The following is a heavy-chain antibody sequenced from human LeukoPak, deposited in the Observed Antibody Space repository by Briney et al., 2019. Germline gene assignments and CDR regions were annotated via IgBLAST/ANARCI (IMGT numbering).Heavy chain of an antibody. J-gene: IGHJ4*02. CDR3: ARDPRGYTGYDFRGTDTYYFDH. CDR2: ISSSGSNI. D-gene: IGHD5-12*01. V-gene: IGHV3-11*01. Sequence: GGSLRLSCAASGFTFSDYYMSWIRQAPGKGLEWVSYISSSGSNINYADSVKGRFTISRDNSKTTVYLQMNSLRAEDTATYYCARDPRGYTGYDFRGTDTYYFDHWGQGILVTVSS. CDR1: GFTFSDYY.